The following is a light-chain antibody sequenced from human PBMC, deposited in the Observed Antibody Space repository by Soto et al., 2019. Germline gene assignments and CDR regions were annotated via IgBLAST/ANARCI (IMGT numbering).Light chain of an antibody. CDR3: QACDSVNAWV. Sequence: SYELTQPPSVSVSPGQTASITCSGDKLGDKYGCWYQQKPGQSPVLVIYQDNKRPSGIPERFSGSNSGNTATLTISGTQAMDEADYYCQACDSVNAWVFGGGTKVTVL. CDR1: KLGDKY. V-gene: IGLV3-1*01. CDR2: QDN. J-gene: IGLJ3*02.